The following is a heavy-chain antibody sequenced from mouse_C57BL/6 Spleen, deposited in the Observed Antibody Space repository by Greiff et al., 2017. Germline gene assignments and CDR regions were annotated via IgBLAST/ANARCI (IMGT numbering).Heavy chain of an antibody. CDR2: IWRGGST. D-gene: IGHD1-1*01. J-gene: IGHJ3*01. CDR3: AKGDYGSSYPIAY. Sequence: VQLQQSGPGLLQPSQSLSITCTVSGFSLTSYGVHWVRQSPGKGLEWLGVIWRGGSTDYNAAFMSRLSITKDNSKSQVFFKMNSLQADDTAIYYCAKGDYGSSYPIAYWGQGTLVTVSA. CDR1: GFSLTSYG. V-gene: IGHV2-5*01.